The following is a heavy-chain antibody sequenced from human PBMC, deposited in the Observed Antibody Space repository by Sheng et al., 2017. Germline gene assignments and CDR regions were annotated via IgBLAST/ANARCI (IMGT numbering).Heavy chain of an antibody. CDR2: IGRSGTPI. D-gene: IGHD3-10*01. V-gene: IGHV3-48*03. CDR3: VSRWGVTSAEYYFDH. Sequence: EVQLVESGGGLVQPGGSLRLFCAASGFTYSSYEMNWVRQAPGKGLDWVSYIGRSGTPIYYADSVKGRFTISRDNAKNSLYLQMNSLRVEDTAVYYCVSRWGVTSAEYYFDHWGQGTLVTVSS. CDR1: GFTYSSYE. J-gene: IGHJ4*02.